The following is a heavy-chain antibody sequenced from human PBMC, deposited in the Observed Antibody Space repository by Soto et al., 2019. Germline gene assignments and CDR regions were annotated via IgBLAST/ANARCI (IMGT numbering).Heavy chain of an antibody. CDR3: ARVAYCSDGSCYSPPWFDP. Sequence: GGSLRLSCPTSGFTFSPYGVLWVRQAPGEGLEWVALISYGGSNKYYADSVKGRFTISRDNSKNTLYLQMNSLGAEDTALYYCARVAYCSDGSCYSPPWFDPWSQGALVTVSS. CDR2: ISYGGSNK. CDR1: GFTFSPYG. D-gene: IGHD2-15*01. V-gene: IGHV3-30*03. J-gene: IGHJ5*02.